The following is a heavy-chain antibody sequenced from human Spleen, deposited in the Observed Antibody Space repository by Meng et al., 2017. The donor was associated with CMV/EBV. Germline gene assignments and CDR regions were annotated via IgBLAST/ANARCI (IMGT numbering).Heavy chain of an antibody. CDR3: ARHGIVGATGTPDYYFDY. CDR2: INHSGST. CDR1: CGSFSGYY. Sequence: LQQWGAGLLKASETLSLACAVYCGSFSGYYWSWIRQPPGKGLEWIGEINHSGSTNYNPSLKSRVTISVDTSKNQFSLKLSSVTAADTAVYYCARHGIVGATGTPDYYFDYWGQGTLVTVSS. D-gene: IGHD1-26*01. J-gene: IGHJ4*02. V-gene: IGHV4-34*01.